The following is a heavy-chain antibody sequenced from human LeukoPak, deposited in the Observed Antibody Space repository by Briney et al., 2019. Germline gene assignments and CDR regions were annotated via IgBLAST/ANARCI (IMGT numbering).Heavy chain of an antibody. V-gene: IGHV4-4*07. Sequence: SETLSLTCTVSGGSISSYYWSWIRQPAGKGLEWIGRIYTSGSTNYNPSLKSRVTMSVDTSKNQFSLKLSSVTAADTAVYYCARGVLCSGGSCPYYYYYYMDVWGKGTTVTISS. CDR3: ARGVLCSGGSCPYYYYYYMDV. J-gene: IGHJ6*03. CDR1: GGSISSYY. CDR2: IYTSGST. D-gene: IGHD2-15*01.